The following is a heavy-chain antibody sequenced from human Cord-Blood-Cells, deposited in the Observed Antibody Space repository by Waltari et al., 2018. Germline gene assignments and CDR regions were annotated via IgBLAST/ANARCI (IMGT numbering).Heavy chain of an antibody. CDR1: GYTFTGYY. Sequence: QVQLVQSGAEVKKPGASVKVSCKASGYTFTGYYMHWVRQAPGQGLEWMGWTNPNRGGTNYAQKFQGWVTMTRDTSISTAYMELSRLRSDDTAVYYCARGRGYGLGIENFDYWGQGTLVTVSS. V-gene: IGHV1-2*04. CDR2: TNPNRGGT. D-gene: IGHD7-27*01. CDR3: ARGRGYGLGIENFDY. J-gene: IGHJ4*02.